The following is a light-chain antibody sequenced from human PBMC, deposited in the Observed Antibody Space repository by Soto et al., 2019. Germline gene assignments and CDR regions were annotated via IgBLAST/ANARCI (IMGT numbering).Light chain of an antibody. V-gene: IGKV1-33*01. Sequence: DIQMTQSPSSLSASVGDRVTISCQTSRDIRKYLNWYQQKPGKPPQLLIFEASNLETGGPSRFSGRGSGTNLTLTISSLQPEDFATYYCQQYIDVPRTFGQGTKVEIK. J-gene: IGKJ1*01. CDR1: RDIRKY. CDR2: EAS. CDR3: QQYIDVPRT.